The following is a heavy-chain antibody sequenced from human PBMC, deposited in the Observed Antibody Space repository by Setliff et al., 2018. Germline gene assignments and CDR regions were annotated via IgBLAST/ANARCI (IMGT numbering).Heavy chain of an antibody. J-gene: IGHJ6*02. D-gene: IGHD4-4*01. CDR3: ARRRWLQFYYYYGMDV. V-gene: IGHV3-15*01. CDR1: GFTFSNAW. CDR2: IKSKTDGGTT. Sequence: EGSLRLSCAASGFTFSNAWMSWVRQAPGKGLEWVGRIKSKTDGGTTDYAAPVKGRFTISRDDSKNTLYLQMNSLKTEDTAVYYCARRRWLQFYYYYGMDVWGQGTTVTVSS.